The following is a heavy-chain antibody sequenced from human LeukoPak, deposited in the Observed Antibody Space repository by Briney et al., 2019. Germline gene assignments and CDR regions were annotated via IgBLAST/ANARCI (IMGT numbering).Heavy chain of an antibody. Sequence: GSLRLSCAASGFTFSRYWMNWVRQAPGKGLEWVANVKQDGSERYYVDSVKGRFTISRDNAKNSLYLQMNSLRAEDTAVYYCARTYYYDSGGYYAWGQGTLVTVSS. V-gene: IGHV3-7*01. CDR1: GFTFSRYW. CDR3: ARTYYYDSGGYYA. J-gene: IGHJ4*02. D-gene: IGHD3-22*01. CDR2: VKQDGSER.